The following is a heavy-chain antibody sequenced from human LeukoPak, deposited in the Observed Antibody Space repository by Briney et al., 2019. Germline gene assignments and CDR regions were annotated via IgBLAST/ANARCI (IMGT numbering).Heavy chain of an antibody. CDR3: AKDVHYDSSGYDAFDI. V-gene: IGHV3-23*01. D-gene: IGHD3-22*01. CDR1: GFTFSSFA. Sequence: GGSLRLSCAASGFTFSSFAMSWVRQAPGKGLEWVSAISGSGGSTYYADSVQGRFTISRDNSKNTLYLQMNSLRAEHTAVYYCAKDVHYDSSGYDAFDIWGQGTMVTVSS. CDR2: ISGSGGST. J-gene: IGHJ3*02.